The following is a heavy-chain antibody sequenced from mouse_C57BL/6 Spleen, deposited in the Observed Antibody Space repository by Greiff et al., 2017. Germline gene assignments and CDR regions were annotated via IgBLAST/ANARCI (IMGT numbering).Heavy chain of an antibody. V-gene: IGHV7-3*01. CDR1: GFTFTDYY. Sequence: EVKLMESGGGLVQPGGSLSLSCAASGFTFTDYYMSWVRQPPGKALEWLGFIRNKANGYTTEYSASVKGRFTISRDNSQSILYLQMNARRAEDSATDYCARYDGYYYFDYWGQGTTLTVSS. D-gene: IGHD2-3*01. CDR2: IRNKANGYTT. CDR3: ARYDGYYYFDY. J-gene: IGHJ2*01.